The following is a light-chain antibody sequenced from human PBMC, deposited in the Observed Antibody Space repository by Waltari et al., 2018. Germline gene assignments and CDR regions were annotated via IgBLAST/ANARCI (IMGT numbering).Light chain of an antibody. Sequence: QSVLTQPPSASGPPGQRVTISCSGSSSNVGSNHVSWYHPLPGPAPQLLIYRNDHRPSGVPERFSASKSGTLASLAISGLRSEDEADYYCAAWDDSLRAKFVFGTGTKVTVL. CDR1: SSNVGSNH. J-gene: IGLJ1*01. V-gene: IGLV1-47*01. CDR3: AAWDDSLRAKFV. CDR2: RND.